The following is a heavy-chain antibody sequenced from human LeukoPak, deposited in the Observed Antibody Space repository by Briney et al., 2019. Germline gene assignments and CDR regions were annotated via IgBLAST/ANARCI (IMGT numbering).Heavy chain of an antibody. CDR1: GYTFTSYD. CDR2: INPNSGGT. CDR3: ARDKGIGDYVSEYYYYYGMDV. Sequence: ASVKVSCEASGYTFTSYDINWVRQAAGQGLEWMGWINPNSGGTNYAQKFQGWVTMTRDTSISTAYMELSRLRSDDTAVYYCARDKGIGDYVSEYYYYYGMDVWGQGTTVTVSS. D-gene: IGHD4-17*01. J-gene: IGHJ6*02. V-gene: IGHV1-2*04.